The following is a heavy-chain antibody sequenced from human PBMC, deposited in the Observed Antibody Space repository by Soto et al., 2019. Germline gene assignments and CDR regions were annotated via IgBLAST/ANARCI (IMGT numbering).Heavy chain of an antibody. D-gene: IGHD3-22*01. CDR3: ARAFSYSSSWYQYYDSSGYFLNPFDY. Sequence: ASVKVSCKASGGTFSSYAISWVRQAPGQGLEWMGGIIPIFGTANYAQKFQGRVTITADESTSTAYMELSSLRSEDTAVYYCARAFSYSSSWYQYYDSSGYFLNPFDYWGQGTLVTVSS. CDR2: IIPIFGTA. CDR1: GGTFSSYA. J-gene: IGHJ4*02. V-gene: IGHV1-69*13.